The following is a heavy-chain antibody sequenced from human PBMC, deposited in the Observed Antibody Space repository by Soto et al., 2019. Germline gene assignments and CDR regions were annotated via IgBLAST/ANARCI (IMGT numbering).Heavy chain of an antibody. CDR2: MSAYIGNT. J-gene: IGHJ4*02. D-gene: IGHD6-6*01. V-gene: IGHV1-18*01. CDR3: ARWREYSSSSSGFDY. Sequence: GASVKVSCKASGYTFTSYGISWVRQAAGQGLEWMGWMSAYIGNTNYAQNFQGRITLTKDTSTNTAYMELRSLRSDDTAVYYCARWREYSSSSSGFDYWGQGTLVTVSS. CDR1: GYTFTSYG.